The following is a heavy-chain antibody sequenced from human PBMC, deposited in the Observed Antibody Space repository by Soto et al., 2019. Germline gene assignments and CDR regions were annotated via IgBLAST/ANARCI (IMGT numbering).Heavy chain of an antibody. CDR2: IYFTGST. Sequence: SETLSLTCTVSGGAVSSGTYYWGWIRQPPGKGLEWIGHIYFTGSTNYNPSLKSRVTMSLDTSRNQFSLKLSSVTAADTAVYYCTRGPPRVQWFDPWGLGTLVTVSS. V-gene: IGHV4-61*01. J-gene: IGHJ5*02. CDR1: GGAVSSGTYY. CDR3: TRGPPRVQWFDP.